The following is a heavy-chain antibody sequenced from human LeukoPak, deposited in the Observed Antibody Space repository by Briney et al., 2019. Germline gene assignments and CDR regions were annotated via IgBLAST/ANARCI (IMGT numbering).Heavy chain of an antibody. CDR2: IYYSGST. CDR3: ARVLTGYSSSWYAFDI. Sequence: PSETLPLTCTVSGGSISSYYWSWIRQPPGKGLEWIGYIYYSGSTNYNPSLKSRVTISVDTSKNQFSLKLSSVTAADTAVYYCARVLTGYSSSWYAFDIWGQGTMVTVSS. V-gene: IGHV4-59*01. D-gene: IGHD6-13*01. J-gene: IGHJ3*02. CDR1: GGSISSYY.